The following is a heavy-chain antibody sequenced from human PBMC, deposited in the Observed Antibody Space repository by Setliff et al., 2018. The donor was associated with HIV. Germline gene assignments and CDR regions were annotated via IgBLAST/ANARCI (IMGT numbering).Heavy chain of an antibody. Sequence: PSETLSLTCFVSGFSLSSDFYWGWIRQPPGKGLEWIASTSPGGSTYYNPSLRSRIRMSTDRSKNQFSLRLSSVSVADTAVYFCARFTKDTRLPAAADSWGQGALVTVSS. J-gene: IGHJ4*02. CDR3: ARFTKDTRLPAAADS. D-gene: IGHD2-2*01. V-gene: IGHV4-38-2*01. CDR1: GFSLSSDFY. CDR2: TSPGGST.